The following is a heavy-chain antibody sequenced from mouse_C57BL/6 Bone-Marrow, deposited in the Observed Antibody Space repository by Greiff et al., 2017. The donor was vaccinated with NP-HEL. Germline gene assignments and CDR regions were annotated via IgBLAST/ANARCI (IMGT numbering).Heavy chain of an antibody. D-gene: IGHD1-1*02. Sequence: DVKLVESGGGLVQPGGSLKLSCAASGFTFSDYYMYWVRQTPEKRLEWVAYISNGGGSTYYPDTVKGRFTISRDNAKNTLYLQMSRLKSEDTAMYYCARQRWAFAYWGQGTLVTVSA. V-gene: IGHV5-12*01. CDR3: ARQRWAFAY. CDR1: GFTFSDYY. CDR2: ISNGGGST. J-gene: IGHJ3*01.